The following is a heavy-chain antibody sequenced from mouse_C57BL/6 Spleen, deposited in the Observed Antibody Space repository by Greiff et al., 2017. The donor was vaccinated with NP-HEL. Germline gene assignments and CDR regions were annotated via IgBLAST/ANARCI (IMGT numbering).Heavy chain of an antibody. CDR2: INPSTGGT. Sequence: VHVKQSGPELVKPGASVKISCKASGYSFTGYYMNWVKQSPEKSLEWIGEINPSTGGTTYNQKFKAKATLTVDKSSSTAYMQLKSLTSEDSAVYYCASGLKAMDYWGQGTSVTVSS. V-gene: IGHV1-42*01. J-gene: IGHJ4*01. CDR1: GYSFTGYY. CDR3: ASGLKAMDY.